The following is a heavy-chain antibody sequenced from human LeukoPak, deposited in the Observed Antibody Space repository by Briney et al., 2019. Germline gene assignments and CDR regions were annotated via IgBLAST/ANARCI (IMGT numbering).Heavy chain of an antibody. CDR1: GFTFSNHG. D-gene: IGHD1-1*01. J-gene: IGHJ5*02. CDR3: ARDQGTSTTAPKRKGRFDP. V-gene: IGHV3-33*01. CDR2: IWYDGSNK. Sequence: PGRSLRLSCAASGFTFSNHGMHWVRQAPGKGLEWVALIWYDGSNKEYAESVKGRFTISRDNSKNTLYPQMNSLRDEDTAVYYCARDQGTSTTAPKRKGRFDPWGQGTLVTVPS.